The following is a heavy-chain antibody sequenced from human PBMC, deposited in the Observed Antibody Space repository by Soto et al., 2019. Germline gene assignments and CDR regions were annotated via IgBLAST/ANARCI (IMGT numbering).Heavy chain of an antibody. Sequence: LRLSCAASGFTFSSYGMHWVRQAPGKGLEWVAVIWYDGSNKYYADSVKGRFTISRDNSKNTLYLQMNSLRAEDTAVYYCALLRGYCSGGSCPQDAFDIWGQGTMVTVSS. J-gene: IGHJ3*02. V-gene: IGHV3-33*01. CDR1: GFTFSSYG. CDR2: IWYDGSNK. D-gene: IGHD2-15*01. CDR3: ALLRGYCSGGSCPQDAFDI.